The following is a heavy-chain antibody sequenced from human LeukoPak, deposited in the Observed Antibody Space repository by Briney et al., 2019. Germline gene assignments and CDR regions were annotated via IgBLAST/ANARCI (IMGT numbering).Heavy chain of an antibody. J-gene: IGHJ5*02. Sequence: PSETLSLTCTVSGGSISSYFWSWIRQPAGKGLEWIGRIYTGGSTNYNPSLKSRVTISVDTSENQFSLKLSSVTAADTAVYYCAREIVATNRGLFDPWGQGTLVTVSS. CDR3: AREIVATNRGLFDP. V-gene: IGHV4-4*07. D-gene: IGHD5-12*01. CDR2: IYTGGST. CDR1: GGSISSYF.